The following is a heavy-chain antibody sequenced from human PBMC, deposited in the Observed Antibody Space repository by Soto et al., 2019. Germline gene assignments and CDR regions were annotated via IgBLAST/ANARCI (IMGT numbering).Heavy chain of an antibody. Sequence: ASVKVSCKASGYTFTSYYIHWVRQAPGQGLEWMGIINPSGGSTSYAQKFQGRVTMTRDTSTSTVYMELSRLRSEDTAVYYCASSIGAVGRRFDYWGQGIPVTVSS. V-gene: IGHV1-46*01. CDR1: GYTFTSYY. D-gene: IGHD6-13*01. J-gene: IGHJ4*02. CDR2: INPSGGST. CDR3: ASSIGAVGRRFDY.